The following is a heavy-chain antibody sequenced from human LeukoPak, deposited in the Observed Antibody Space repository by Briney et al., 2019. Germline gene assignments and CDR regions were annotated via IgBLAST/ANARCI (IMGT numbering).Heavy chain of an antibody. CDR3: ARDDVVSESQDRPGFDP. D-gene: IGHD5/OR15-5a*01. CDR2: IIPIFGTA. CDR1: GFVFTGYG. Sequence: GASVKVSCKASGFVFTGYGFTWVRQAPGQGLEWMGGIIPIFGTANYAQKFQGRVTITADESTSTAYMELSSLRSEDTAVYYCARDDVVSESQDRPGFDPWGQGTLVTVSS. J-gene: IGHJ5*02. V-gene: IGHV1-69*13.